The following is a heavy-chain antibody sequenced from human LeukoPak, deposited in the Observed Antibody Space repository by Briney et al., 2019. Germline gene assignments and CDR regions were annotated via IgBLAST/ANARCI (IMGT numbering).Heavy chain of an antibody. Sequence: GGSLRLSCAASGFTFSSYGMHWVRQAPGKGLEWVAVIWYDGSNKYYADSVKGRFTISRDNSKNTLYLQMNSLRAEATAVYYCARDHLAYCGGDCPISDYWGQGTLVTVSS. D-gene: IGHD2-21*02. CDR3: ARDHLAYCGGDCPISDY. CDR2: IWYDGSNK. V-gene: IGHV3-33*01. CDR1: GFTFSSYG. J-gene: IGHJ4*02.